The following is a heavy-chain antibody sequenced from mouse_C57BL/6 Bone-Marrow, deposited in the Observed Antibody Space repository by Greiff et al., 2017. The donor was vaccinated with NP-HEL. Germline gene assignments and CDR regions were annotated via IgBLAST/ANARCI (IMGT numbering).Heavy chain of an antibody. CDR1: GYTFTSYW. J-gene: IGHJ3*01. CDR2: IHPNSGST. D-gene: IGHD1-1*01. Sequence: QVQLQQSGAELVKPGASVKLSCKASGYTFTSYWMHWVKQRPGQGLEWIGMIHPNSGSTNYNEKFKSKATLTVDKSSSTAYMQLSSLTSEDSAVYYCARQRGSSFAYWGQGTLVTVSA. CDR3: ARQRGSSFAY. V-gene: IGHV1-64*01.